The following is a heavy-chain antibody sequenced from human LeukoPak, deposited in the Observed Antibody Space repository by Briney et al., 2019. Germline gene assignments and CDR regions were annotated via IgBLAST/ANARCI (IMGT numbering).Heavy chain of an antibody. CDR1: GFTFSSYA. V-gene: IGHV3-30-3*01. Sequence: PGGSLRLSCAASGFTFSSYAMHWVRQAPGKGLEWVAVISYDGSNKYYADSVKGRFTISRDNSKNTLYLQMNSLRAEDTAVYYCARDAPLWTMDVWGQGTTVTVSS. CDR3: ARDAPLWTMDV. CDR2: ISYDGSNK. J-gene: IGHJ6*02. D-gene: IGHD1-1*01.